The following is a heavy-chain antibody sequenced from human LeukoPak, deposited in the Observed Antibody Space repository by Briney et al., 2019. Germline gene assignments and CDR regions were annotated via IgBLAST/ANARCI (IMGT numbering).Heavy chain of an antibody. CDR1: GYTFTSFG. J-gene: IGHJ6*03. CDR2: MNPNSGNT. V-gene: IGHV1-8*03. D-gene: IGHD3-3*01. Sequence: GASVKVSCKASGYTFTSFGITWVRQAPGQGLEWMGWMNPNSGNTGYAQKFQGRVTITRNTSISTAYMELSSLRSEDTAVYYCARGGNTIFGVVIREYNYMDVWGKGTTVTVSS. CDR3: ARGGNTIFGVVIREYNYMDV.